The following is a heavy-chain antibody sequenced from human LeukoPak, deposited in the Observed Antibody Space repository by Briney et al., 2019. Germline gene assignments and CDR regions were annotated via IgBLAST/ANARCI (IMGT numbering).Heavy chain of an antibody. CDR3: ARWTYSGSYYYMHV. V-gene: IGHV4-59*01. CDR2: IYYSGST. D-gene: IGHD1-26*01. Sequence: SETLSLTCTVSGGSIISDYWSWFRQPPGKGLEWIGYIYYSGSTNYNPSLKSRVTILVDTSKNQFSLKLSSVTAADTAVYYCARWTYSGSYYYMHVWQRDHGHRLL. J-gene: IGHJ6*03. CDR1: GGSIISDY.